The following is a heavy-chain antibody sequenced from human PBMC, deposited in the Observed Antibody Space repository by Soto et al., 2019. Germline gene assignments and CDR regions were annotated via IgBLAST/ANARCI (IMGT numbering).Heavy chain of an antibody. CDR3: AKDQGSGYSGYGDYFDY. CDR1: GFTFSSYA. D-gene: IGHD5-12*01. J-gene: IGHJ4*02. V-gene: IGHV3-23*01. CDR2: ISGSGGST. Sequence: GGSLRLSCAASGFTFSSYAMSWVRQAPGKGLEWVSAISGSGGSTYYADSVKGRFTISRDNSKNTLYLQMNSLRAEDTAVYYCAKDQGSGYSGYGDYFDYWGQGTLDTVSS.